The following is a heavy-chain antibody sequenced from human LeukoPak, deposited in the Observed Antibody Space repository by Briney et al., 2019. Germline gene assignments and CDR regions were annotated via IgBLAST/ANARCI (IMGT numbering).Heavy chain of an antibody. CDR1: GGSISSYY. CDR2: IYTCGST. V-gene: IGHV4-4*07. D-gene: IGHD3-9*01. CDR3: ARDKEYDILTDQNWFDP. J-gene: IGHJ5*02. Sequence: ASETLSLTCTVSGGSISSYYWSWIRQPAGKGLEWIGRIYTCGSTNYNPSLKSRVTMSVDTSKNQFSLKLSSVTAADTAVYYCARDKEYDILTDQNWFDPWGQGTLVTVSS.